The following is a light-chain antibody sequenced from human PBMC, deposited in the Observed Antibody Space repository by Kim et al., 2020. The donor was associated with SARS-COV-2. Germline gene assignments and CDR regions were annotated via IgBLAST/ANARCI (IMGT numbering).Light chain of an antibody. CDR1: QSVSHH. CDR3: QQRYSWPPLT. CDR2: DAS. V-gene: IGKV3-11*01. Sequence: IVLTQSPATPSLSPGERANLSCRASQSVSHHLAWYQQKRGQAPRLLIYDASNRATGIPARFSGSGSGTDFNLTINSLEPEDLAVYYCQQRYSWPPLTSGGVTKVVIK. J-gene: IGKJ4*01.